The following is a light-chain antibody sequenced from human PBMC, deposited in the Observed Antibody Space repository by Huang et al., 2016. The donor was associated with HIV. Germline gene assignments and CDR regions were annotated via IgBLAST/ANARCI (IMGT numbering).Light chain of an antibody. V-gene: IGKV1-5*03. Sequence: DIQMTQSSSTLSASVGDRVTIACRASQSISTWLAWYQQKPGRAPNLLSYEASTLESGVPSRFSGGGSGTDFTLTISSLQPDDFATYYCQQYKSFPWTFGQGTKVEV. J-gene: IGKJ1*01. CDR2: EAS. CDR1: QSISTW. CDR3: QQYKSFPWT.